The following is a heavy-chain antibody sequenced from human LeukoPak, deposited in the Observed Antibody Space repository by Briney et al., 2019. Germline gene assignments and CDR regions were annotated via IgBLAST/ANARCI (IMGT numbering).Heavy chain of an antibody. V-gene: IGHV3-48*01. Sequence: PGGSLRLSCAASGFTFSSYSMDWVRQAPGKGLEWVSYISSSSSTIYYADSVKGRFAISGDNSKNTLYLQMNSLRAEDTAVYYCAKDGRRGFSFGPAAYWGQGTLATVSS. CDR2: ISSSSSTI. CDR1: GFTFSSYS. D-gene: IGHD5-18*01. CDR3: AKDGRRGFSFGPAAY. J-gene: IGHJ4*02.